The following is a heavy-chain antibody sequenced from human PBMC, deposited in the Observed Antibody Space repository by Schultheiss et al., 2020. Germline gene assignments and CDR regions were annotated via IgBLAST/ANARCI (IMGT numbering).Heavy chain of an antibody. D-gene: IGHD1-26*01. CDR1: GFSLGTSGAG. J-gene: IGHJ4*02. CDR3: ARTFRGSGSYYVDY. V-gene: IGHV2-26*01. Sequence: SGPTLVKPTQTLTLTCTFSGFSLGTSGAGVGWIRQPPGKALEWLAHIFSNDEKSYSTSLKSRLTISKDTSKSQVVLTMTNMDPVDTATYYCARTFRGSGSYYVDYWGQGTLVTGSS. CDR2: IFSNDEK.